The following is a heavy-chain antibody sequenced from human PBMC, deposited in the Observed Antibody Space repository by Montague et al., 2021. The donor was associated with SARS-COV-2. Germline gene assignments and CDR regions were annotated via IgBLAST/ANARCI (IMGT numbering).Heavy chain of an antibody. CDR2: VSPDGSDT. D-gene: IGHD5-24*01. Sequence: SLRLSCAASGFTFSSYWMHRVRQVPGRGLVWVSRVSPDGSDTTYTDSVEGRFIISRDNVKDTLYLAMSSLGAEDTAVYFCARGGRDDYHYPFDSWGRGTLVTVSS. CDR1: GFTFSSYW. J-gene: IGHJ4*02. V-gene: IGHV3-74*01. CDR3: ARGGRDDYHYPFDS.